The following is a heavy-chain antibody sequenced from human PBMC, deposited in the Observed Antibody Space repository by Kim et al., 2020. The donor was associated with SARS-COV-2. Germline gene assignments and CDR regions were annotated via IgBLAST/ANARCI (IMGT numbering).Heavy chain of an antibody. Sequence: GESLKISCKGSGYSFTSYWIGWVRQMPGKGLEWMGIIYPGDSDTRYSPSFQGQVTISADKSISTAYLQWSSLKASDTAMYYCATSAKDYYDSSGYLYFDYWGQGTLVTVSS. CDR2: IYPGDSDT. D-gene: IGHD3-22*01. CDR3: ATSAKDYYDSSGYLYFDY. CDR1: GYSFTSYW. V-gene: IGHV5-51*01. J-gene: IGHJ4*02.